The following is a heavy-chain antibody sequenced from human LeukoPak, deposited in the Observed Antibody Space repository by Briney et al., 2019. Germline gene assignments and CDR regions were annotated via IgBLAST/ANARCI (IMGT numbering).Heavy chain of an antibody. CDR2: ITNDGSST. V-gene: IGHV3-74*01. CDR3: ARAGRADGDYHYFEY. J-gene: IGHJ4*02. D-gene: IGHD4-17*01. Sequence: GGSLRLSCAASGLTFSSHWMHWVRQAPGKGLVWVSRITNDGSSTTYADSVKGRFTISRDNAKNMLYLQVNSLRAEDTAVYYCARAGRADGDYHYFEYWGQGTLVTVSS. CDR1: GLTFSSHW.